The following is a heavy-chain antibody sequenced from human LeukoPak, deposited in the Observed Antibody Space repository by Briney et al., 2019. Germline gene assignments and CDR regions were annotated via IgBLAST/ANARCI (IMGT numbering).Heavy chain of an antibody. Sequence: GGSLRLSCATSGFTFSSSWMSWVRQAPGKGLECVANIKEDGREKYYVDSVKGRFTISRDNAKNSLYLQMSSLRAEDTAVYYCARDGFGTGSNWGQGTLVTVSS. D-gene: IGHD3-16*01. CDR2: IKEDGREK. CDR3: ARDGFGTGSN. J-gene: IGHJ4*02. CDR1: GFTFSSSW. V-gene: IGHV3-7*01.